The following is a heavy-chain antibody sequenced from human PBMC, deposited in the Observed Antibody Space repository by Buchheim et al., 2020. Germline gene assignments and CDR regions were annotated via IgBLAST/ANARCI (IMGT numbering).Heavy chain of an antibody. CDR1: GFTFSSYS. CDR2: ISSSSSTI. CDR3: ARDPYGSGSYYNGDY. D-gene: IGHD3-10*01. V-gene: IGHV3-48*01. Sequence: EVQLVESGGGLVQPGGSLRLSCAASGFTFSSYSMNWVRQAPGKGLEWVSYISSSSSTIYYADSVKGRFTISRDNAKNSLYLQMNSLRAEDKAVYYCARDPYGSGSYYNGDYWGQGTL. J-gene: IGHJ4*02.